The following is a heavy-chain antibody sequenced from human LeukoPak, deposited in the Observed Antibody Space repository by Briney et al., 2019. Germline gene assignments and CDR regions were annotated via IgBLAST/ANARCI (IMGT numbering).Heavy chain of an antibody. CDR3: ARHSSGWYPSDY. CDR2: IDPSDSYT. Sequence: GESLKISCKGSGYSFSNYWIAWVRQMPGKGLEWMGRIDPSDSYTNYSPSFQGHVTISADKSISTAYLQWSSLKASDTAMYYCARHSSGWYPSDYWGQGTLVTVSS. CDR1: GYSFSNYW. V-gene: IGHV5-10-1*01. D-gene: IGHD6-19*01. J-gene: IGHJ4*02.